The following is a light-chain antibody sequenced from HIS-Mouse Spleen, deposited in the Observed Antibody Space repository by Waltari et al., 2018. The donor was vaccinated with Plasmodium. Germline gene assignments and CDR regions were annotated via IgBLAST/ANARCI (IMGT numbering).Light chain of an antibody. CDR1: KLGDKY. V-gene: IGLV3-1*01. J-gene: IGLJ3*02. CDR3: QAWDSSTAWV. CDR2: QDS. Sequence: SYELTQPPSVSVSPGQTASITCSGDKLGDKYACWYQQKPGQSPVLVIYQDSKRPSGIPGRLSGSNSGNTATVTISGTQAMDEADYYCQAWDSSTAWVFGGGTKLTVL.